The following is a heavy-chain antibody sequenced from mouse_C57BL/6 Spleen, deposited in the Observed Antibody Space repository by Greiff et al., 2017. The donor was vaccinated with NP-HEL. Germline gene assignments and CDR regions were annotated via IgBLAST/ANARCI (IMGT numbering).Heavy chain of an antibody. D-gene: IGHD4-1*01. CDR3: ARWDVRAMDY. Sequence: EVKLMESGGGLVKPGGSLKLSCAASGFTFSDYGMHWVRQAPEKGLEWVAYISSGSSTIYYADTVKGRFTISRDNAKNTLFLQMTSLRSEDTAMYYCARWDVRAMDYWGQGTSVTVSS. J-gene: IGHJ4*01. CDR2: ISSGSSTI. CDR1: GFTFSDYG. V-gene: IGHV5-17*01.